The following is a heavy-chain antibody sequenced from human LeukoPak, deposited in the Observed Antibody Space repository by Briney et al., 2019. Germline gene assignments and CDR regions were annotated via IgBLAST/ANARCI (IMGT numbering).Heavy chain of an antibody. Sequence: GRSLRLSCAASGFTFSSYAIHWVRQAPGKGLEWVAVISDDGSSEYYADSVKGRFTISRDNSKNTLYLQMNSLRAEDTAVYFCARERLAATGTGWFEPWGQGTLVTVSS. CDR1: GFTFSSYA. CDR2: ISDDGSSE. D-gene: IGHD6-13*01. J-gene: IGHJ5*02. CDR3: ARERLAATGTGWFEP. V-gene: IGHV3-30*04.